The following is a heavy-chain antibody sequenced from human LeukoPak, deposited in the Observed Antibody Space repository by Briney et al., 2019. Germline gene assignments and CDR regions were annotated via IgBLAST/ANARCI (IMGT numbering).Heavy chain of an antibody. CDR1: RGSISSSDYY. Sequence: PSETLFLTCTLSRGSISSSDYYSGWIRKPPGNGLEWIGSIYYSGTTYYNPSLKSRVTISVDTSKNQFSLKLSSVTAADTAVYYCATLGDQYLQHWGQGTLVTVSS. J-gene: IGHJ1*01. V-gene: IGHV4-39*01. CDR3: ATLGDQYLQH. D-gene: IGHD2-2*01. CDR2: IYYSGTT.